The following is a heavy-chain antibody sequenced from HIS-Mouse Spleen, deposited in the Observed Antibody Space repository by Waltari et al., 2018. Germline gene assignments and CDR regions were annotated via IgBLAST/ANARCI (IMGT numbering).Heavy chain of an antibody. D-gene: IGHD6-13*01. Sequence: QLQLQESGPGLVKPSETLSLTRTVSGCSISSSSYSWGWIRQPPGKGLEWIGSIYYSGSTYYNPSLKSRVTISVDTSKNQFSLKLSSVTAADTAVYYCAREIPYSSSWYDWYFDLWGRGTLVTVSS. CDR2: IYYSGST. CDR3: AREIPYSSSWYDWYFDL. J-gene: IGHJ2*01. CDR1: GCSISSSSYS. V-gene: IGHV4-39*07.